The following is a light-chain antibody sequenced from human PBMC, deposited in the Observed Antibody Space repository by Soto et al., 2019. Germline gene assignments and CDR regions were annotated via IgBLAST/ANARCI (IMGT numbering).Light chain of an antibody. CDR2: WAS. Sequence: DIVMTQSPDSLAVSLGERATINCKSSQSVLYSSNNKNYLAWYQQKPGQPPKLLIYWASARESGVPDRFSGRGSGTDFTLPISSLQAEDGAVYYCQQYYSTPWTFGQGTKVEIK. CDR1: QSVLYSSNNKNY. V-gene: IGKV4-1*01. J-gene: IGKJ1*01. CDR3: QQYYSTPWT.